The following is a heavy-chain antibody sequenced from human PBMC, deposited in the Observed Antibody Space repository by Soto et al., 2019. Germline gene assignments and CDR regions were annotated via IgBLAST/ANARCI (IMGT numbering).Heavy chain of an antibody. J-gene: IGHJ2*01. CDR1: GFPVNATY. V-gene: IGHV3-53*02. CDR3: ARTAEGDTPRTHWYFDL. D-gene: IGHD5-18*01. CDR2: LYADGST. Sequence: EVQLVETGGALIQPGGSLRLSCAASGFPVNATYLSWVRQAPGKGLAWLSVLYADGSTYYIDSVKGRFRISRDSSKNTLYLQMDSLRADDTAMYFCARTAEGDTPRTHWYFDLWGRGTLVTVSS.